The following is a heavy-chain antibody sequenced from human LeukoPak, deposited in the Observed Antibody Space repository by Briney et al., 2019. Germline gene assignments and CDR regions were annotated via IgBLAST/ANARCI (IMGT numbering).Heavy chain of an antibody. J-gene: IGHJ5*02. D-gene: IGHD3-10*01. CDR3: ARDGETNWFDP. Sequence: GASVKVSCKASGYTFTSYGISWVRQAPGQGLEWMGWISAYNGNTNYAQKFQGRVTITTDESTSTAYMELSSLRSEDTAVYYCARDGETNWFDPWGQGTLVTVSS. CDR1: GYTFTSYG. V-gene: IGHV1-18*01. CDR2: ISAYNGNT.